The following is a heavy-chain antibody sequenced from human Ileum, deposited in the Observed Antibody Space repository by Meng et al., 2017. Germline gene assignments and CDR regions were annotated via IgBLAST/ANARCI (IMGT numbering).Heavy chain of an antibody. D-gene: IGHD3-22*01. J-gene: IGHJ5*02. CDR3: ARGVVTYYDSSTLTWFDP. Sequence: QGQLQESGPGLVKPSQTLSLTCTVSGGSISGGHYFWSWIRQHPEKGLEWIGYIYHSGVTYYSPSLKSRLTISVDTSKNQFSLKLSSVTAADTAIYYCARGVVTYYDSSTLTWFDPWGQGALVTASS. CDR1: GGSISGGHYF. CDR2: IYHSGVT. V-gene: IGHV4-31*03.